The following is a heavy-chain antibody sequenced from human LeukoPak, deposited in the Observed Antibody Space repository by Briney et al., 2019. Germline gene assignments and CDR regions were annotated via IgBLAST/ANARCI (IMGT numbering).Heavy chain of an antibody. D-gene: IGHD5-18*01. CDR2: IYYSGST. CDR1: GGSLNNYY. V-gene: IGHV4-59*01. Sequence: PSETLSLTCTVSGGSLNNYYWGWIRQPPGKGLEWIGYIYYSGSTNYNPSLKSRVTISVDTSKNQFSLKLSSVTAADTAVYYCARAPPPRYSYGFYFDYWGQGTLVTVSS. J-gene: IGHJ4*02. CDR3: ARAPPPRYSYGFYFDY.